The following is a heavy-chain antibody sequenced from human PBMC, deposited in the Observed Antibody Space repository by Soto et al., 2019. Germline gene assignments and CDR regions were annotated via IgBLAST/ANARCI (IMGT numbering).Heavy chain of an antibody. CDR3: ARLRFEGYGDYVAEYYFDY. V-gene: IGHV1-69*02. CDR2: IIPILGIA. CDR1: GGTFSSYT. J-gene: IGHJ4*02. Sequence: SVKVSCKASGGTFSSYTISWVRQAPGQGLEWMGRIIPILGIANYAQKFQGRVTITADKSTSTAYMELSSLRSEDTAVYYCARLRFEGYGDYVAEYYFDYWGQGTLLTVSS. D-gene: IGHD4-17*01.